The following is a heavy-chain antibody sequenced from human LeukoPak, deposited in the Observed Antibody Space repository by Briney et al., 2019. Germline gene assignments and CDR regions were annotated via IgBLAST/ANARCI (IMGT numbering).Heavy chain of an antibody. CDR1: GLTFSSYW. Sequence: PGGSLGLSCAASGLTFSSYWMSCVRHAPGKGLEWVANIKQDGSERYYVDAVKGRFTISRDNAKNSLYLQMNSLRAEDTAVYYCAREEYSSSPRPYYFDYWGQGTLVTVSS. V-gene: IGHV3-7*01. CDR3: AREEYSSSPRPYYFDY. J-gene: IGHJ4*02. CDR2: IKQDGSER. D-gene: IGHD6-6*01.